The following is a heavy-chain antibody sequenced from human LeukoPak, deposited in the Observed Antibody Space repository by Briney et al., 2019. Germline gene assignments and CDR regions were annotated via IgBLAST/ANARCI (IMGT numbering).Heavy chain of an antibody. Sequence: GGSLRLSCGASGFALSSHWMTWVRQVPGRGPEWVANVNRDGSETYYLDSVKGRFTISKDNAKNSLYLQMNSPRAEDTALYHCARNNGMDVWGQGTTVIVSS. CDR3: ARNNGMDV. V-gene: IGHV3-7*03. CDR2: VNRDGSET. J-gene: IGHJ6*02. CDR1: GFALSSHW.